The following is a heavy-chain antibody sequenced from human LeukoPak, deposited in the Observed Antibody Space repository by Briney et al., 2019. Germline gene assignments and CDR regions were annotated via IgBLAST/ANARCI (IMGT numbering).Heavy chain of an antibody. CDR2: IYYSGST. J-gene: IGHJ4*02. D-gene: IGHD3-10*01. CDR1: GGSISSYY. V-gene: IGHV4-59*01. CDR3: ARRDPTTGRYFDY. Sequence: SETLSLTWTVSGGSISSYYWSWIRQPPGKGLEWIGYIYYSGSTNYNPSLKSRVTISVDTSKNQFSLKLSSVTAADTAVYYCARRDPTTGRYFDYWGQGTLVTVSS.